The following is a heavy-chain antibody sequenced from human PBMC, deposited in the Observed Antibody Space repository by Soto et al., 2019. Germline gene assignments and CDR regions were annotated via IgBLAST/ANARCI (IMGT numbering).Heavy chain of an antibody. Sequence: PGESLKISCKHSGFNFPTFWIAWVRQMPGKGLEWMGTIYPDDSDTRYSPSFQGQVTISADKSIQTAYLQWGSLKASDTAMYYCARLQAAAGDNDLTFDYWGQGTLVTVS. J-gene: IGHJ4*02. D-gene: IGHD6-13*01. CDR2: IYPDDSDT. CDR1: GFNFPTFW. V-gene: IGHV5-51*01. CDR3: ARLQAAAGDNDLTFDY.